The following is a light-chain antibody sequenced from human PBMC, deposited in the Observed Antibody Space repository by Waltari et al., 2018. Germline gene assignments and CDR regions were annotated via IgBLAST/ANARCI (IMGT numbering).Light chain of an antibody. CDR1: QSVSSN. Sequence: DTVMTQSPATLSVSPGERATLSCRASQSVSSNLAWYQQKPGQAPRLLIYGPSTRATGVPARFSGSGSGTQFTLTISSLQPEDFAVYYCQQYNNWPPYTFGQGTKLEIK. J-gene: IGKJ2*01. CDR2: GPS. V-gene: IGKV3-15*01. CDR3: QQYNNWPPYT.